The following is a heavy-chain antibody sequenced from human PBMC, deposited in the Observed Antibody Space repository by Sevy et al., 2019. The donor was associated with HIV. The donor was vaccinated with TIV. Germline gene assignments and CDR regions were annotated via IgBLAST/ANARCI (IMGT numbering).Heavy chain of an antibody. D-gene: IGHD3-3*01. Sequence: GGSLRLSCAASGFTFSNAWMSWVRQAPGKGLEWVGRIKSKTDGGTTDHAAPVKGRFTISRDDSKNTLYLQMNSLKTEDTAVYYCTGLYYDFWSGYYRYMDVWGKGTTVTVSS. V-gene: IGHV3-15*01. J-gene: IGHJ6*03. CDR2: IKSKTDGGTT. CDR3: TGLYYDFWSGYYRYMDV. CDR1: GFTFSNAW.